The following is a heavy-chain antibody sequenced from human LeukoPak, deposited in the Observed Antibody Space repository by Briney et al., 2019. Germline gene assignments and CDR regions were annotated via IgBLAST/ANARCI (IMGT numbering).Heavy chain of an antibody. CDR2: TSADESIK. Sequence: PGRSLRLSCTVSGFPFTDYVIHWVRQAPGKGLEWVAVTSADESIKIYNDSVRGRFAIPRDNSKNIQYLQMNSVRVEDTAVYYCARDPGLGAPDYLDYWGRGTLVTVCS. D-gene: IGHD1-26*01. CDR1: GFPFTDYV. J-gene: IGHJ4*02. V-gene: IGHV3-30*09. CDR3: ARDPGLGAPDYLDY.